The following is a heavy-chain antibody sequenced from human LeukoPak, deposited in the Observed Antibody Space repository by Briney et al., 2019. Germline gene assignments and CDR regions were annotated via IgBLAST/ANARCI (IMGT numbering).Heavy chain of an antibody. CDR2: INHSGST. CDR1: GGSFSGYY. Sequence: PSETLSLTCAVYGGSFSGYYWSWIRQPPGKGLEWIGEINHSGSTNYNPSLKNRVTISVDTSKNQFSLKLSSVTAADTAVYYCARGVSDIEAWGQGTLVTVSS. J-gene: IGHJ4*02. D-gene: IGHD2-15*01. V-gene: IGHV4-34*01. CDR3: ARGVSDIEA.